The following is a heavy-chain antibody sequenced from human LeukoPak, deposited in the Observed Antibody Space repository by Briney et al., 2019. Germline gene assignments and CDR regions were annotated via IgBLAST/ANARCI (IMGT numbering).Heavy chain of an antibody. Sequence: ASVKVSCKASGYSFADYYMHWVRQAPGQGLEWMGWIKPNSGGTRSAQKFQGRVTMTRDTSISTAYMELSRLRSDDTAVYYCARDGGSYYAEYFQHWGQGTLVTVSS. CDR2: IKPNSGGT. CDR1: GYSFADYY. J-gene: IGHJ1*01. CDR3: ARDGGSYYAEYFQH. V-gene: IGHV1-2*02. D-gene: IGHD1-26*01.